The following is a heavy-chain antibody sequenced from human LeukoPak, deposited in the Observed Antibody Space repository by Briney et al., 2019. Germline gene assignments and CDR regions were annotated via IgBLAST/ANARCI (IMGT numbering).Heavy chain of an antibody. CDR2: INEDGSKK. Sequence: PGGSLRLSCAASGFTFTNYLMIWVRQAPGKGLEWVANINEDGSKKYYVGSVEGRFTISRDNAKNSVFLQMNSLRAEDTAMYYCASSSYSSSSSWGQGTLVTVSS. CDR3: ASSSYSSSSS. V-gene: IGHV3-7*01. J-gene: IGHJ5*02. CDR1: GFTFTNYL. D-gene: IGHD6-6*01.